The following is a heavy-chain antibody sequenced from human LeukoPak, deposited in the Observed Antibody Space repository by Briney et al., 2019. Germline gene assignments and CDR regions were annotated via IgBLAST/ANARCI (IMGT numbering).Heavy chain of an antibody. CDR2: INGAGSSS. CDR1: TFTFSTYR. Sequence: GGSLRLSCEASTFTFSTYRMHWVRQAPGKGLVWVSYINGAGSSSNYADSVKGRLTISRDNAKNTLYLQMNSLRAEDTAVYYCATGSGTYYASWGQGTLVTVSS. CDR3: ATGSGTYYAS. D-gene: IGHD3-10*01. V-gene: IGHV3-74*01. J-gene: IGHJ5*02.